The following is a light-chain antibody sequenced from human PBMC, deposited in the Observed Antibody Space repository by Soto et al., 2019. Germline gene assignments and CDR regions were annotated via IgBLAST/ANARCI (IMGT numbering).Light chain of an antibody. J-gene: IGKJ5*01. Sequence: IVLTQSPGTLSLSPGERVTLSCRASQSVTTRLAWYQHKPGQAPRLLMSGASSRASGVPVRFSGSGSGTDFTLTIRRLEPEDFALYYCQQYGGSPITFGLGTRLEIK. V-gene: IGKV3-20*01. CDR1: QSVTTR. CDR2: GAS. CDR3: QQYGGSPIT.